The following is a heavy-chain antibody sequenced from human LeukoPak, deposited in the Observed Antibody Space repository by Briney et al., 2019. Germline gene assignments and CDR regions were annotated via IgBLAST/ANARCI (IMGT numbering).Heavy chain of an antibody. CDR1: RFTFSNYW. Sequence: PGGSLRLSCAASRFTFSNYWMSWVRQAPGKGLEWVANIKQDGGQIYFLDSVKGRFTISRDNARNSQYLQADSLRAEDTGVYYCARIGYSSPSFDYWGQGTLVTVSS. CDR3: ARIGYSSPSFDY. J-gene: IGHJ4*02. CDR2: IKQDGGQI. D-gene: IGHD6-6*01. V-gene: IGHV3-7*01.